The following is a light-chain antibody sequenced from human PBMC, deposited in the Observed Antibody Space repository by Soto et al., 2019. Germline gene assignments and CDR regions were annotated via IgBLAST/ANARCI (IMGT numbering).Light chain of an antibody. Sequence: EIVLTQSPGTLSLSPGERATLSFRASQSVSSSYLAWYQQKPGQAPRLLIYAASSRATGIPDRFSGSGSGTDFTLTISRLEPEDFALYYCQQYGTSPWTFGQGTKVEIK. CDR1: QSVSSSY. CDR3: QQYGTSPWT. CDR2: AAS. J-gene: IGKJ1*01. V-gene: IGKV3-20*01.